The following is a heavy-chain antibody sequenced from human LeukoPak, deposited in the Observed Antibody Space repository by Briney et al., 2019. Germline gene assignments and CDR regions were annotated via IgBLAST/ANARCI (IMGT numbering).Heavy chain of an antibody. J-gene: IGHJ4*02. V-gene: IGHV3-30*18. CDR2: ISYDGSNK. Sequence: GRSLRLSCAASGFTFSSYGMHWVRQAPGKGLEWLAVISYDGSNKYYADSVKGRFTISRDNSKNTLYLQMSSLRAEDTAVYYCAKDLAAAAGSPDYWGQGTLVTVSS. CDR3: AKDLAAAAGSPDY. D-gene: IGHD6-13*01. CDR1: GFTFSSYG.